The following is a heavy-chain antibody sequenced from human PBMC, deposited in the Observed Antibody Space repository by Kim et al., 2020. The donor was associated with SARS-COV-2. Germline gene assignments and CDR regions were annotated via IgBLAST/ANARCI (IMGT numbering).Heavy chain of an antibody. CDR1: GFTFSSYS. J-gene: IGHJ6*02. V-gene: IGHV3-21*01. CDR3: ARDGDTVTTRYGMGV. Sequence: GGSLRLSCAASGFTFSSYSMNWVRQAPGKGLEWVSSISSSSSYIYYADSVKGRFTISRDNAKNSLYLQMNSLRAEDTAVYYCARDGDTVTTRYGMGVWGQGTTVTVSS. CDR2: ISSSSSYI. D-gene: IGHD4-17*01.